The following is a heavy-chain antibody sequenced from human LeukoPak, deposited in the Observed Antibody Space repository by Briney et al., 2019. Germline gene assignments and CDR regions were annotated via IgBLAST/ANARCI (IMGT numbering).Heavy chain of an antibody. J-gene: IGHJ6*03. CDR3: ARDGLRSPPYYYYYMDV. CDR2: IYYSGST. D-gene: IGHD4-17*01. CDR1: GGSISSYY. V-gene: IGHV4-59*01. Sequence: PSETLSLTCTVSGGSISSYYWSWIRQPPGKGLEWIGYIYYSGSTNYNPSLKSRVTISVDTSKNQFSLKLSSVTAADTAVYYCARDGLRSPPYYYYYMDVWGKGTTVTVSS.